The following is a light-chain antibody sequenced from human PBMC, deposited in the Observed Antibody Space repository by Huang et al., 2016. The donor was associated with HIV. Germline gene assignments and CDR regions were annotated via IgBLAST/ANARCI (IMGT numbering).Light chain of an antibody. V-gene: IGKV3-20*01. CDR3: QQYDSSPWT. CDR2: CTS. Sequence: EIVLTQSPGTLSLSPGERATLSCRASQSVSSSYLALYQQKPCQAPRLLVFCTSSRATDIPDRFSGSGSGTDFTLTISRLEPEDFAVYYCQQYDSSPWTFGQGTKVEIK. CDR1: QSVSSSY. J-gene: IGKJ1*01.